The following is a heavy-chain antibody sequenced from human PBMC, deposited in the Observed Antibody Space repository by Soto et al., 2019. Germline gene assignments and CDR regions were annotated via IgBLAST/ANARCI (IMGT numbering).Heavy chain of an antibody. CDR1: GGSISSNNW. V-gene: IGHV4-4*02. CDR2: ISHSGST. D-gene: IGHD6-13*01. J-gene: IGHJ3*02. CDR3: ARSPTSSWYGGGAFDI. Sequence: TLSLTCTVSGGSISSNNWWSWVRQPPGKGLEWIGEISHSGSTNYNPSLKSRVTISLDKSNNHFSLRLTSVTAADTAVYYCARSPTSSWYGGGAFDIWGQGTMVTVSS.